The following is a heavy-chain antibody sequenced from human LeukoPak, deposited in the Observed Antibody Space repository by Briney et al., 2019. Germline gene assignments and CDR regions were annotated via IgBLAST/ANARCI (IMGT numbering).Heavy chain of an antibody. D-gene: IGHD3-16*02. V-gene: IGHV5-51*01. CDR3: ARLPVITFGGVIVKGAFDI. J-gene: IGHJ3*02. CDR1: GYSFTSYW. CDR2: IYPGDSDT. Sequence: GESLKISCKGSGYSFTSYWIGWVRQMPGKGLEWMGIIYPGDSDTRYSPSFQGQVTISADKSISTAYLQWSSLKASDTAMYYCARLPVITFGGVIVKGAFDIWGQGTMVTVSS.